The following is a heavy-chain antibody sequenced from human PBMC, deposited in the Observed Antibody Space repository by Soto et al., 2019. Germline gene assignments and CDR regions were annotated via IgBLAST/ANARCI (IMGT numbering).Heavy chain of an antibody. CDR2: IYYSGST. Sequence: QVQLQESGPGLVKPSETLSLTCTVSGGSISSYYWSWIRQPPGKGLEWIGYIYYSGSTNYNPSLKSRVTIPVDTSKTQSSLKLGSVTAADTAVYYCARHSCLGLDRGPMTNYFDYWGQGTLVTVSS. J-gene: IGHJ4*02. V-gene: IGHV4-59*08. CDR3: ARHSCLGLDRGPMTNYFDY. CDR1: GGSISSYY. D-gene: IGHD5-12*01.